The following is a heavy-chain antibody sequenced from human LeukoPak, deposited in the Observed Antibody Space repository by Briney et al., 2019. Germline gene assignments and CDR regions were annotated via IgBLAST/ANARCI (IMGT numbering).Heavy chain of an antibody. Sequence: ASVKVSCKVSGYTLTELSMHWVRQAPGKGLEWMGGFDPEDGETIYAQKFQGRVTMTEDTSTDTAYMELNSLRSEDTAVYYCATAGDTTVTTFDYWGQGTLVTVSS. D-gene: IGHD4-11*01. CDR2: FDPEDGET. CDR3: ATAGDTTVTTFDY. V-gene: IGHV1-24*01. J-gene: IGHJ4*02. CDR1: GYTLTELS.